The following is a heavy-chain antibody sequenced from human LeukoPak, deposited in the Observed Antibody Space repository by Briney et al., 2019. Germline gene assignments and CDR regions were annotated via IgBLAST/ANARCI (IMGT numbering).Heavy chain of an antibody. J-gene: IGHJ4*02. CDR3: ARIVALFGAYFDY. CDR2: IYYSGGT. Sequence: SETLSLTCTVSGGSISTYSWTWIRQPPGKGLEWIGNIYYSGGTDYNPSLRSRVTISVDTSKNQFSLKVRSVTAADTAVYYCARIVALFGAYFDYWGQGTLVTVSS. D-gene: IGHD3-16*01. CDR1: GGSISTYS. V-gene: IGHV4-59*01.